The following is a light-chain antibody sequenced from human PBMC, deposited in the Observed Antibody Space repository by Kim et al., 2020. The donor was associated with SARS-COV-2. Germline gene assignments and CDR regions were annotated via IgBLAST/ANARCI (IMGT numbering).Light chain of an antibody. J-gene: IGLJ2*01. CDR3: SSYTSSSTVV. CDR1: SSDVGGYNY. V-gene: IGLV2-14*04. CDR2: DIS. Sequence: GQSSTISCTGTSSDVGGYNYVSWYQQHPGKAPKLMIYDISKRPSGVSNRFSGSKSGNTASLTISGLQAEDEADYYCSSYTSSSTVVFGGGTQLTVL.